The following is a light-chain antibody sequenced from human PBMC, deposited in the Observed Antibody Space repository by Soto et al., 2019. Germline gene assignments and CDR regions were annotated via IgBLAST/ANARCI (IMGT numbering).Light chain of an antibody. Sequence: QSVLTQPPSVSGAPGQRVTISCTGSSSNIGAGYDVHWYQQLPGTAPKLLIYGNSNRPSGVPDRFSGSKSGTSASLAITGLQAEDEADYYCQSYDSSLSGTPLYVVFGGVTKVTVL. CDR3: QSYDSSLSGTPLYVV. CDR1: SSNIGAGYD. V-gene: IGLV1-40*01. CDR2: GNS. J-gene: IGLJ2*01.